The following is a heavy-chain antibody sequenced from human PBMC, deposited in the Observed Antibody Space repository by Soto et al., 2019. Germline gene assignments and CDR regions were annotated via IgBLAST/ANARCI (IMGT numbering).Heavy chain of an antibody. V-gene: IGHV3-48*01. J-gene: IGHJ4*02. Sequence: GGSLRLSCAASGFTFSSYSMNWVRQAPGKGLEWVSYISSSSSTIYYADSVKGRFTISRDNAKNSLYLQMNSLRAEDTAVYYCARGISTTRSPFDYWGQGTLVTVSS. D-gene: IGHD1-1*01. CDR1: GFTFSSYS. CDR3: ARGISTTRSPFDY. CDR2: ISSSSSTI.